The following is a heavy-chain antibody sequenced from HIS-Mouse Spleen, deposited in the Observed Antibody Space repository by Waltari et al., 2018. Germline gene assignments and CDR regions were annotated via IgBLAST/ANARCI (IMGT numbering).Heavy chain of an antibody. CDR2: RNTNSGNT. J-gene: IGHJ4*02. V-gene: IGHV1-8*01. CDR3: ARVYYDFWSGYYY. Sequence: QVQLVQSGAEVKKPGASVKVSCKASGYTFTSYDINWVRQATGKGLEWMGRRNTNSGNTGYAQKFQGRVTMTRNTSISTAYMELSSLRSEDTAVYYCARVYYDFWSGYYYWGQGTLVTVSS. D-gene: IGHD3-3*01. CDR1: GYTFTSYD.